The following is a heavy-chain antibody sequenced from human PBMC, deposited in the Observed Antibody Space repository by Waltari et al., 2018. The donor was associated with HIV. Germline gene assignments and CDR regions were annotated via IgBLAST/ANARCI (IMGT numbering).Heavy chain of an antibody. CDR1: GFTFRRFW. J-gene: IGHJ3*02. Sequence: EVQLVESGGGLVQPGGSLRLSCAASGFTFRRFWMNWVRQAPGKGLAWVSRISSDGSSTSHADSVKGRFTISRDNAKNTVYLQMNSLRVEDTAVYYCAREYWGLSSNGIDIWGQGTMVTVSS. D-gene: IGHD7-27*01. CDR2: ISSDGSST. V-gene: IGHV3-74*01. CDR3: AREYWGLSSNGIDI.